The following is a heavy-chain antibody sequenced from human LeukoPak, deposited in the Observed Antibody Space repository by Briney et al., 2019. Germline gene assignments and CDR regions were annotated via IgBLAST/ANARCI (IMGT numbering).Heavy chain of an antibody. CDR1: GGTFSSYA. Sequence: SVKVSCKASGGTFSSYAISWVRQAPGQGLEWMGGIIPIFGTANYAQKFQGRVTITTDESTSTAYMEPSSLRSEDTAVYYCARAHIVVVPAAMGPYYFDYWGQGTLVTVSS. CDR2: IIPIFGTA. V-gene: IGHV1-69*05. D-gene: IGHD2-2*01. J-gene: IGHJ4*02. CDR3: ARAHIVVVPAAMGPYYFDY.